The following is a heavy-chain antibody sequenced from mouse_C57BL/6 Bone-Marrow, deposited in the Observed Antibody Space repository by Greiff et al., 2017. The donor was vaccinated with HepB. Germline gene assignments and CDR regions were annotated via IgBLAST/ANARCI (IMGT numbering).Heavy chain of an antibody. CDR1: GYTFTSYW. CDR2: INPSSGYT. Sequence: VQLQQSGAELAKPGASVKLSCKASGYTFTSYWMHWVKQRPGQGLEWIGYINPSSGYTKYNQKFKDKATLTADKSSSTAYMQLSSLTYEDSAVYYCARRTTTVVATPDVWGTGTTVTVSS. V-gene: IGHV1-7*01. J-gene: IGHJ1*03. CDR3: ARRTTTVVATPDV. D-gene: IGHD1-1*01.